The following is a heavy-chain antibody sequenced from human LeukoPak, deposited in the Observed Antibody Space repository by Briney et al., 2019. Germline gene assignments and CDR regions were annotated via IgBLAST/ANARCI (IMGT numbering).Heavy chain of an antibody. CDR3: ARGSAVTYPYYYYYMDV. D-gene: IGHD4-11*01. Sequence: ASVTVSCKASGGTFSSYAISWVRQAPGQGLEWMGGIIPIFGTANYAQKFQGRVTITTDESTSTAYMELSSLRSEDTAVYYCARGSAVTYPYYYYYMDVWGKGTTVTVSS. V-gene: IGHV1-69*05. CDR2: IIPIFGTA. J-gene: IGHJ6*03. CDR1: GGTFSSYA.